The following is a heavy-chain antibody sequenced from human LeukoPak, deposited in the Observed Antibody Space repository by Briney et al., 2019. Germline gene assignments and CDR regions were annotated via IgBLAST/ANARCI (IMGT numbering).Heavy chain of an antibody. J-gene: IGHJ3*02. CDR2: ISAYNGNT. V-gene: IGHV1-18*04. CDR3: ARDREGCSSTSCYAFLLHAFDI. Sequence: ASVKVSCKASGYTFIGNYIHWVRQAPGQGLEWMGWISAYNGNTNYAQKLQGRVTMTTDTSTSTAYMELRSLRSDDTAVYYCARDREGCSSTSCYAFLLHAFDIWGQGTMVTVSS. D-gene: IGHD2-2*01. CDR1: GYTFIGNY.